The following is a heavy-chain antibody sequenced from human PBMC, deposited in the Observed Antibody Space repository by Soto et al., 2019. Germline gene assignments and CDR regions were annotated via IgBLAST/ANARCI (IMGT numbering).Heavy chain of an antibody. J-gene: IGHJ4*02. CDR3: ARDYVSGIAAAGTLYFDY. Sequence: GGSLRLSCASSGFTFSSYAMSWVRQAPGKGLEWVSAISGSGGSTYYADSVKGRFTISRDNSKNTLYLQMNSLRAEDTAVYYCARDYVSGIAAAGTLYFDYWGQGTLVTVSS. CDR1: GFTFSSYA. D-gene: IGHD6-13*01. V-gene: IGHV3-23*01. CDR2: ISGSGGST.